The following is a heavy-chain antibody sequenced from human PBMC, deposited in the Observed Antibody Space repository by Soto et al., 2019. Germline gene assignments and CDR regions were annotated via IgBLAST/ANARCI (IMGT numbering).Heavy chain of an antibody. V-gene: IGHV5-10-1*01. CDR3: ASEYSSSAIYYYYGMDV. D-gene: IGHD6-6*01. CDR1: GYSFTSYW. J-gene: IGHJ6*02. CDR2: IDPSDSYT. Sequence: GESLKISCKGSGYSFTSYWISWVRQMPGKGLEWMGRIDPSDSYTNYSPSFQGHVTISADKSISTAYLLWSSLKASDTAMYYCASEYSSSAIYYYYGMDVWGLGTTVTV.